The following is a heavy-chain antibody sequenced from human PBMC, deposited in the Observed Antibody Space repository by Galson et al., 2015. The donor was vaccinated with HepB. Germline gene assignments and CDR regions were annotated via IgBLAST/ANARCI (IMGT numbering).Heavy chain of an antibody. CDR2: IYAGGEI. J-gene: IGHJ5*02. Sequence: SLRLSCAASGFTFSRHSMNWIRQAPGKGLEWVSVIYAGGEIYYAASVEGRFIVSRDHSKHTLYLQMNSLTVEDSGIYYCAREPWPTEYWLDPWGQGTRVIVSS. V-gene: IGHV3-66*01. CDR3: AREPWPTEYWLDP. CDR1: GFTFSRHS.